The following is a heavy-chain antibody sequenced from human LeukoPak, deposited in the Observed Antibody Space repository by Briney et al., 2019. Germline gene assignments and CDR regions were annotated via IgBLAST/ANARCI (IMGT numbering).Heavy chain of an antibody. V-gene: IGHV6-1*01. Sequence: SQTLSLTCAISGDSVSSNSAAWNWIRQSPSRGLEWLGRTYYRSKWYNDYAVSVKSRITISPDTSKNQFSLQLNSVTPEDTAVYYCARTPNRGSSSPLFGMDVWGQGTTVTVSS. CDR3: ARTPNRGSSSPLFGMDV. J-gene: IGHJ6*02. CDR1: GDSVSSNSAA. CDR2: TYYRSKWYN. D-gene: IGHD6-6*01.